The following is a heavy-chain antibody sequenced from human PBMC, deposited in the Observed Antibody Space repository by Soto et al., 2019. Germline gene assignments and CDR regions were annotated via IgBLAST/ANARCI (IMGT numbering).Heavy chain of an antibody. CDR2: ISAGNGNT. D-gene: IGHD6-19*01. V-gene: IGHV1-3*01. J-gene: IGHJ4*02. Sequence: ASVKVSCKASGYTFTSYAMHWVRQAPGQRLEWMAWISAGNGNTKYSQKFQGRVTITRDTSASTAYMELSSLRSEDTAVYYCARDISSGWYFDYWGQGTLVTVSS. CDR1: GYTFTSYA. CDR3: ARDISSGWYFDY.